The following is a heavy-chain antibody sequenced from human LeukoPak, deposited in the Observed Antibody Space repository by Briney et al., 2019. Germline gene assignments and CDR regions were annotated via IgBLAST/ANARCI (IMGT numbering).Heavy chain of an antibody. CDR1: GYTFTSYG. CDR2: ISAYDGNT. J-gene: IGHJ4*02. V-gene: IGHV1-18*01. Sequence: ASVKVSCKASGYTFTSYGISWVRQAPGQGLEWIGWISAYDGNTNYAQKLQGRGTMTTDTSTSTASMELRTLRSDDTAVYYCARDQVAAVAGAPFDYWGQGTLVTVSS. D-gene: IGHD6-19*01. CDR3: ARDQVAAVAGAPFDY.